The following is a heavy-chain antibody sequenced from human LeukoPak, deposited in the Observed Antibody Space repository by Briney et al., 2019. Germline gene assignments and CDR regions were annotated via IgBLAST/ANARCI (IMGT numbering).Heavy chain of an antibody. J-gene: IGHJ4*02. CDR3: ARDEAFVEYSSSPDY. V-gene: IGHV1-18*01. CDR2: ISAYNGNT. CDR1: GYTFTSYG. D-gene: IGHD6-6*01. Sequence: ASVKVSCTASGYTFTSYGISWVRQAPGQGLEWMGWISAYNGNTNYAQKLQGRVTMTTDTSTSTAYMELRSLRSDDTAVYYCARDEAFVEYSSSPDYWGQGTLVTVSS.